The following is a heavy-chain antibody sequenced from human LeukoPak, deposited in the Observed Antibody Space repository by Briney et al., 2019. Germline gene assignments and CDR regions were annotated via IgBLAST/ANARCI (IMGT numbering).Heavy chain of an antibody. J-gene: IGHJ5*02. Sequence: GGSLRLSCAASGFTLNNDAMSWVRQAPGKGLEGVSSINGDTTHYAGSVKGRFTISRDNSKNTLYLQLNSLVVEDTAVYFCAKCRRYSRGWCNWLDPWGQGTQVTVSS. D-gene: IGHD6-19*01. CDR3: AKCRRYSRGWCNWLDP. CDR1: GFTLNNDA. V-gene: IGHV3-23*01. CDR2: INGDTT.